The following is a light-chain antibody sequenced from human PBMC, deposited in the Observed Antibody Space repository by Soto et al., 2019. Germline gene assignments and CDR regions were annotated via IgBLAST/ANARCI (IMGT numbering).Light chain of an antibody. CDR1: SSNIGSNS. V-gene: IGLV1-44*01. J-gene: IGLJ2*01. Sequence: QSVLTQPPSASGTPGQRVTISCSGSSSNIGSNSVNWYQQLPGTAPKLLSHSNNQRPSGVPDRFSGSKSGTSASLAISGLQSEDEADYYCAAWDVSLNGVVFGGGTKVTVL. CDR3: AAWDVSLNGVV. CDR2: SNN.